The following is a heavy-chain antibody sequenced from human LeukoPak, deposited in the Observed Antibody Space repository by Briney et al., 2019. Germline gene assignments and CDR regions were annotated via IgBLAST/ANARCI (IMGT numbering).Heavy chain of an antibody. V-gene: IGHV3-48*01. Sequence: GGSLRLSCAASGFTFCDYNMNWVRQVPGKGLESVSYMSRSGDIIYYADSVKGRFTISRDNAKSSLYLQMNSLRAEDTAVYYCARDVYYGSGSPRLDYRGQGTLVTVSS. CDR1: GFTFCDYN. D-gene: IGHD3-10*01. CDR2: MSRSGDII. J-gene: IGHJ4*02. CDR3: ARDVYYGSGSPRLDY.